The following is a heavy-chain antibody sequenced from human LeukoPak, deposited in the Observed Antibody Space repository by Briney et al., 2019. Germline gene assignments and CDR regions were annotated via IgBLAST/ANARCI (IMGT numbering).Heavy chain of an antibody. CDR3: AKAIAAAGTWFDP. D-gene: IGHD6-13*01. CDR2: ISGSGGST. J-gene: IGHJ5*02. CDR1: GFTFSSYA. Sequence: PGGSLRLSCAASGFTFSSYAMSWVRQAPGKGLEWVSVISGSGGSTYYADSVKSRFTISRDNSKNTLYLQMNSLRAEDTAVYYCAKAIAAAGTWFDPWGQGTLVTVSS. V-gene: IGHV3-23*01.